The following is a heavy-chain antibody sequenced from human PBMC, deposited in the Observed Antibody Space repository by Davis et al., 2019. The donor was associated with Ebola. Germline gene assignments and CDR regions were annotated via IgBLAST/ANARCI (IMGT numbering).Heavy chain of an antibody. V-gene: IGHV4-30-2*06. Sequence: SETLSLTCAVSGGSISSGGYSWSWIRQSPGKGLEWIGYIYHGGSTYYNPSLESRVTISVDKSNNQSSLKMNSVTAADTAMYYCARNNRNNGYYFDYWGQGTLVTVSS. D-gene: IGHD1/OR15-1a*01. CDR3: ARNNRNNGYYFDY. J-gene: IGHJ4*02. CDR2: IYHGGST. CDR1: GGSISSGGYS.